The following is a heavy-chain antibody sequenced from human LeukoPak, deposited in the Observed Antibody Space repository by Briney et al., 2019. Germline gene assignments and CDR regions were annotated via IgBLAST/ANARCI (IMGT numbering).Heavy chain of an antibody. V-gene: IGHV3-74*01. CDR2: ISSDGINT. CDR1: GFTFSTYW. CDR3: ARDLGQYYDTSDNWFDP. J-gene: IGHJ5*02. Sequence: GSLRLSCAASGFTFSTYWMHWVRQAPGKGLVWVSRISSDGINTNYADSVKGRFTISRDNAKNTLNLQMNSLRAEDTAVYYCARDLGQYYDTSDNWFDPWGQGTLVTVSS. D-gene: IGHD3-22*01.